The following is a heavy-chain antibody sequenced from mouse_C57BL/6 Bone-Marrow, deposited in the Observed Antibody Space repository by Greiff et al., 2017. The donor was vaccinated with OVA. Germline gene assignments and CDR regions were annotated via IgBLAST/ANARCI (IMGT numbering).Heavy chain of an antibody. CDR1: GYTFTSYW. V-gene: IGHV1-59*01. Sequence: QVQLQQPGAELVRPGTSVKLSCKASGYTFTSYWMHWVKQRPGQGLEWIGVIDPSDSYTNYNQKFKGKATLTVDTSSSTAYMQLSSLTSEDSAVYYCAPLLLREYYAMDYWGQGTSVTVSS. J-gene: IGHJ4*01. CDR2: IDPSDSYT. D-gene: IGHD1-1*01. CDR3: APLLLREYYAMDY.